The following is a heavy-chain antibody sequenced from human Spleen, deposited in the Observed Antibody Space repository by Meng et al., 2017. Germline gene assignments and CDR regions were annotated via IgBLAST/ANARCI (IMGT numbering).Heavy chain of an antibody. CDR1: GYNFLDYY. V-gene: IGHV1-2*06. CDR3: VRDEDISAAGKLFGDY. J-gene: IGHJ4*02. CDR2: IDPRSGDT. Sequence: ASVKVSCKPSGYNFLDYYIHWVRRAPGQGLDWMGRIDPRSGDTQYAQKFQGRVTMTRDTSISTTYMELSRLRSDDTAVYYCVRDEDISAAGKLFGDYWGQGTLGTVSS. D-gene: IGHD6-13*01.